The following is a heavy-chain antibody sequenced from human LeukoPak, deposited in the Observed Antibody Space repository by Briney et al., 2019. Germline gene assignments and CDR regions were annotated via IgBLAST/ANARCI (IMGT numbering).Heavy chain of an antibody. V-gene: IGHV4-39*02. CDR1: GGSISSSTYY. J-gene: IGHJ4*02. D-gene: IGHD6-19*01. Sequence: TSETLSLTCTVSGGSISSSTYYWAWIRQPPGKGLEWIGYIYCSGSSYYNPSLKSRVTISVDSSQNHFSLKLSSVTAADTATYYCATPGRIAVAGQFDYWGQGTLVAVSS. CDR3: ATPGRIAVAGQFDY. CDR2: IYCSGSS.